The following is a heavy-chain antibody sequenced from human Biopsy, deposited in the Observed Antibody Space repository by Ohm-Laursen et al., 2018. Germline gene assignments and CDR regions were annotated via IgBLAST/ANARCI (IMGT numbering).Heavy chain of an antibody. CDR3: ARVGAGAPSIDYFDY. CDR2: ISPSGATT. D-gene: IGHD1-26*01. J-gene: IGHJ4*02. CDR1: GNTFATYH. Sequence: GASVKVSCKSSGNTFATYHIHWVRQAPGQGLEWMGVISPSGATTSFSQKFQGRITMTRDTSTGTVYMDLNSLGSEDTAVYYCARVGAGAPSIDYFDYWGQGALVTVSS. V-gene: IGHV1-46*01.